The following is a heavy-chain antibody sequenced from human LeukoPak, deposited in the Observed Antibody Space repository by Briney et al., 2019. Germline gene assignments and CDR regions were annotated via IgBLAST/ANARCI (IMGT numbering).Heavy chain of an antibody. CDR3: ASSQWLVRWGYYYYMDV. CDR2: IIPIFGTA. D-gene: IGHD6-19*01. J-gene: IGHJ6*03. Sequence: ASVKVSCKASGGTFSSYAISWVRQAPGQGLEWMGGIIPIFGTANYAQKFQGRVTITADKSTSTAYMELSSLRSEDTAVYYCASSQWLVRWGYYYYMDVWGKGTTVTVSS. V-gene: IGHV1-69*06. CDR1: GGTFSSYA.